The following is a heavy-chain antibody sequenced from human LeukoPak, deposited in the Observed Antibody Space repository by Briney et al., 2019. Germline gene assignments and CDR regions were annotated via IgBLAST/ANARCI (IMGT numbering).Heavy chain of an antibody. V-gene: IGHV3-7*01. CDR2: INQDGSEI. Sequence: PGGSLRLSCAASGFTFTSYGLSWVRQAPGKGLQWVVNINQDGSEIHYADSVKGRFTIYRDHAENSVYLQMSSLRADDTAVYFCARDHRFGGVPHWFDPWGQGALVTVSS. J-gene: IGHJ5*02. CDR3: ARDHRFGGVPHWFDP. CDR1: GFTFTSYG. D-gene: IGHD3-16*01.